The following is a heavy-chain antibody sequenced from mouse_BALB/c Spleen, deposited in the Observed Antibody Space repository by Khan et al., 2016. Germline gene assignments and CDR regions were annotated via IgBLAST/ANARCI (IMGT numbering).Heavy chain of an antibody. CDR3: GREYYGRSYGRYFDV. J-gene: IGHJ1*01. Sequence: EVELVESGGGLVQPGGSLRLSCATSGFTFTDYYMSWVRQPPGKALEWLAFIRDKANGYSPEYSASVKGRFSISSDNSQSILFLQMNNLRTEDSATYYCGREYYGRSYGRYFDVWGAGTTVTVSS. D-gene: IGHD1-1*01. CDR1: GFTFTDYY. V-gene: IGHV7-3*02. CDR2: IRDKANGYSP.